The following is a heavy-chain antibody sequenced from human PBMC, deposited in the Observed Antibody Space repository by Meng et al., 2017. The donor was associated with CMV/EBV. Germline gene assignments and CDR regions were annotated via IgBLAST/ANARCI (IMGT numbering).Heavy chain of an antibody. D-gene: IGHD2-2*03. CDR1: GYTFVGHY. CDR2: INPKSAGT. J-gene: IGHJ4*02. Sequence: QVRLVQSGREAKKPGASVKVSCKTSGYTFVGHYIHWVRQAPGQGLEWMGRINPKSAGTDYVEKFQGRVTMTRDTSNSIVYMELSRLTADDTAVYYCTRTWIDSFTPDFDYWGQGSLVTVAS. CDR3: TRTWIDSFTPDFDY. V-gene: IGHV1-2*06.